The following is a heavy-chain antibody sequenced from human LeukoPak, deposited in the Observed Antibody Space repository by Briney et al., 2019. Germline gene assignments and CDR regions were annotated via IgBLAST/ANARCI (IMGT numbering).Heavy chain of an antibody. Sequence: PSETLSLTCTLSGGSITTYYWSWIRQPPGKGLEWIGYIYHSGSTNYNPSLKSRVTISVDTSKNQFSLKLSSVTAADTAVYYCARGGGYASPIGYWGQGALVAVSS. J-gene: IGHJ4*02. CDR2: IYHSGST. V-gene: IGHV4-59*01. CDR3: ARGGGYASPIGY. D-gene: IGHD5-12*01. CDR1: GGSITTYY.